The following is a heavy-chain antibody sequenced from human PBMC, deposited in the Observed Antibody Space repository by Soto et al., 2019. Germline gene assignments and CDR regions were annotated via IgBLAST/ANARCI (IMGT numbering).Heavy chain of an antibody. CDR3: AKGGGASYLYFDY. V-gene: IGHV3-30*18. CDR2: MSYDGTKK. Sequence: PGGSLRLSCAASGFTLTTYGMHWARQAPGKGLEWVTLMSYDGTKKYYADSVKGRFTISRDKSQNTLYLQMNNPRAEDTAVYYCAKGGGASYLYFDYWGQGTLVTVSS. CDR1: GFTLTTYG. J-gene: IGHJ4*02. D-gene: IGHD2-21*01.